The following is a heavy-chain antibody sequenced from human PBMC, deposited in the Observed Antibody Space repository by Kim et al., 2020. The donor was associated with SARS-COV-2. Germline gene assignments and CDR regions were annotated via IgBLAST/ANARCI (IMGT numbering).Heavy chain of an antibody. CDR1: GFTFSSYW. V-gene: IGHV3-74*01. J-gene: IGHJ6*02. CDR3: ARVYIAAADWGYYYYGMYV. D-gene: IGHD6-13*01. CDR2: INSDGSST. Sequence: GGSLRLSCAASGFTFSSYWMHWVRQAPGKGLVWVSRINSDGSSTSYADSVKGRFTISRDNAKNTLYLQMNSLRAEDTAVYYCARVYIAAADWGYYYYGMYVWGQGTTVTVSS.